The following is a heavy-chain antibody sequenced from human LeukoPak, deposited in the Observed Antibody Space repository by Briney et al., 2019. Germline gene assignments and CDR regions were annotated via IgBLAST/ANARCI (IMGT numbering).Heavy chain of an antibody. Sequence: GSLRLSCAASGFTFSSFAMSWVRQAPGKGLEWVSAISGSGGGAYYADSVQGRFTVSRDNSKNTLYLQMNTLRAEDTAVYYCALYYFGAGSYFPYYFDYWGQGTLVTVSS. J-gene: IGHJ4*02. V-gene: IGHV3-23*01. CDR1: GFTFSSFA. D-gene: IGHD3-10*01. CDR2: ISGSGGGA. CDR3: ALYYFGAGSYFPYYFDY.